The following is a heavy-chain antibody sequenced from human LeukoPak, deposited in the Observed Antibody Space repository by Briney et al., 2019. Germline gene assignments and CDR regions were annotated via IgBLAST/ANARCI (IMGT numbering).Heavy chain of an antibody. CDR1: GFTSDDYV. D-gene: IGHD3-10*01. V-gene: IGHV3-9*02. J-gene: IGHJ6*02. CDR3: AKGDGSGMHHYGMDV. CDR2: ISWNSDNK. Sequence: GGSLRLSCAGSGFTSDDYVMHWVRQAPGKGLEWVSGISWNSDNKGYAESVKGRFTIPRDNAKNFLYLQMNSLRAEDTALYYCAKGDGSGMHHYGMDVWGQGTTVTVSS.